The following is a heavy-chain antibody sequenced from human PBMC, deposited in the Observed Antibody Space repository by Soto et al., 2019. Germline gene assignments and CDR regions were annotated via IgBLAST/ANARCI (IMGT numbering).Heavy chain of an antibody. J-gene: IGHJ6*02. CDR3: ARRGSGRNGMDV. CDR1: GHSFTNYW. CDR2: IYPGDSDT. D-gene: IGHD6-25*01. V-gene: IGHV5-51*01. Sequence: PGESLKISCKGSGHSFTNYWMGWVGQMPGKGLEWMGMIYPGDSDTRYSPSFQGQVTISADKCISTAYLQWSSLKASDTAIYYCARRGSGRNGMDVWSQGTTVTVSS.